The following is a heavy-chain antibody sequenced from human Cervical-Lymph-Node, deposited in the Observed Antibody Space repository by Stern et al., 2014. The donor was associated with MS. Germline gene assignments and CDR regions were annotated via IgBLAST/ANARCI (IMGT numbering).Heavy chain of an antibody. D-gene: IGHD2-21*01. CDR2: ITSIFDAT. CDR3: ARGDSEAPIYYFDY. J-gene: IGHJ4*02. CDR1: GGTFSNYA. V-gene: IGHV1-69*01. Sequence: VQLVQSGAEVKKPGSSVKVSCKTSGGTFSNYAISWVRQAPGQGLEWMGGITSIFDATTYAQKCQGRITITADESTRTAYMELSSLRSDDTAMYYCARGDSEAPIYYFDYWGQGTLVTVSS.